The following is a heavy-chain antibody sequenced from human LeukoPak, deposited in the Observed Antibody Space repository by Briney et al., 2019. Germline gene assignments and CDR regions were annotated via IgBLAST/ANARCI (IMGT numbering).Heavy chain of an antibody. V-gene: IGHV3-23*01. D-gene: IGHD5-12*01. J-gene: IGHJ4*02. CDR3: AKTSRGNSAYDSPFDY. CDR2: VRGSGTDT. CDR1: GFTFDGYG. Sequence: PGGSLRLSCAVSGFTFDGYGLHWVRHPPGKGLEWVSAVRGSGTDTYYADSVEGRFTITRDNSKNTLYLQMNSLRAEDTAIYYCAKTSRGNSAYDSPFDYWGQGTLVTVSS.